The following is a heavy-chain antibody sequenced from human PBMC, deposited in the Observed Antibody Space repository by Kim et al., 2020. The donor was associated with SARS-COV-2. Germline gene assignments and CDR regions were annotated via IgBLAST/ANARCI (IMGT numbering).Heavy chain of an antibody. CDR2: INPNSGGT. D-gene: IGHD5-12*01. J-gene: IGHJ6*02. Sequence: ASVKVSCKASGYTFTGYYMHWVRQAPGQGLEWMGWINPNSGGTNYAQKFQGWVTMTRDTSISTAYMELSRLRSDDTAVYYCARELKMATLREHYYYYGMDVWGQGTTVTVSS. CDR3: ARELKMATLREHYYYYGMDV. CDR1: GYTFTGYY. V-gene: IGHV1-2*04.